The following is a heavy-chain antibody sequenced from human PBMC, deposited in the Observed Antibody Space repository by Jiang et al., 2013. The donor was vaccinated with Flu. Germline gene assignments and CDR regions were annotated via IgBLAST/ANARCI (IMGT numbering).Heavy chain of an antibody. CDR3: ARPQRSVNWGPVNWYFDL. CDR2: INHSGST. V-gene: IGHV4-34*01. Sequence: LLKPSETLSLTCAVYGGSFSGYYWSWIRQPPGKGLEWIGEINHSGSTNYNPSLKSRVTISVDKSKNQFSLKLSSVTAADTAVYYCARPQRSVNWGPVNWYFDLWGRGTLVTVSS. D-gene: IGHD7-27*01. J-gene: IGHJ2*01. CDR1: GGSFSGYY.